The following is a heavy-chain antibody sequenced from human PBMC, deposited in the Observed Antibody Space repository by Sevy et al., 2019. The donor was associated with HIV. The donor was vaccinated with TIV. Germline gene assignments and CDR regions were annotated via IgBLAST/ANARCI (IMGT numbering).Heavy chain of an antibody. D-gene: IGHD2-15*01. CDR3: ARDRGYCSGGSCYFWFDP. J-gene: IGHJ5*02. CDR2: ISAYNGNT. CDR1: GYTFTSHG. Sequence: ASVKVSCKASGYTFTSHGISWVRQAPGQGLEWMGWISAYNGNTNYAQKLQGRVTMTTDTSTSTAYMELRSLRSDDTAVYYCARDRGYCSGGSCYFWFDPWGQGTLVTVSS. V-gene: IGHV1-18*01.